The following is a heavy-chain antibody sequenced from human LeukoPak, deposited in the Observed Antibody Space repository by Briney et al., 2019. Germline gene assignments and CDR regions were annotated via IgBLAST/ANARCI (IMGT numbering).Heavy chain of an antibody. J-gene: IGHJ5*02. CDR3: ARDQDPTRFDP. CDR1: GYTFTSYY. V-gene: IGHV1-46*01. CDR2: INPSGGST. Sequence: ASVKVSCKASGYTFTSYYMHWVRQAPGQGLEWMGIINPSGGSTSYAQKSQGRVTMTRDMSTSTVYMELSSLRSEDTAVYYCARDQDPTRFDPWGQGTLVTVSS.